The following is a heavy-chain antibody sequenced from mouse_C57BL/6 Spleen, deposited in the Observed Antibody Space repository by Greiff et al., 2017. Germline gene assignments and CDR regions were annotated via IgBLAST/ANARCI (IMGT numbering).Heavy chain of an antibody. Sequence: QVQLKQPGAELVRPGSSVKLSCKASGYTFTSYWMDWVKQRPGQGLEWIGMIHPNSGSTNYNEKFKSKATLTVDKSSSTAYMQLSSLTSEDSAVYYCALYDGYYKAMDYWGQGTSVTVSS. D-gene: IGHD2-3*01. J-gene: IGHJ4*01. CDR3: ALYDGYYKAMDY. V-gene: IGHV1-64*01. CDR1: GYTFTSYW. CDR2: IHPNSGST.